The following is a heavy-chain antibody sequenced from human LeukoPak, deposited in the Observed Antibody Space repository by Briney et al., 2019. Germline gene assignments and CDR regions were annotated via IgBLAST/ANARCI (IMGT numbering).Heavy chain of an antibody. CDR2: ITGSGGST. CDR3: ANHASGSYYNSDY. J-gene: IGHJ4*02. CDR1: GFTFSSYA. V-gene: IGHV3-23*01. Sequence: GRSLRLSCAASGFTFSSYAMSWVRQAPGKGLEWVSTITGSGGSTYYADSVEGRFTISRDNSKNTLYLQMNSLRAEDTAVYYFANHASGSYYNSDYWGQGTLVTVSS. D-gene: IGHD3-10*01.